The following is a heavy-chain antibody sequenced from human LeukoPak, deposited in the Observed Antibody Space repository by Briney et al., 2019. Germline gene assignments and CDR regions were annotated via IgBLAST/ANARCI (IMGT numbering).Heavy chain of an antibody. D-gene: IGHD4-17*01. CDR3: ARAPTTVSLNDAFDI. J-gene: IGHJ3*02. CDR2: ISAYNGNT. CDR1: GYTFTSYG. V-gene: IGHV1-18*01. Sequence: ASVKVSCKASGYTFTSYGISWVRRAPGQGLEWMGWISAYNGNTNYAQKLQGRVTMTTDTSTSTAYMELRSLRSDDTAVYYCARAPTTVSLNDAFDIWGQGTMVTVSS.